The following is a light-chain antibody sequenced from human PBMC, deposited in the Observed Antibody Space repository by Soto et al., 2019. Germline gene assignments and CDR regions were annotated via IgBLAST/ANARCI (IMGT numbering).Light chain of an antibody. J-gene: IGKJ5*01. Sequence: EVVLTQSPANLSLSPGETATLSCRASQSVSNYLAWYQQKPGQAPRLLISATSNRATGIPARFSGSGYGTDFTLTIDSLEPEDFAIYYCQQRQIWPPITFGQGTRLEIK. V-gene: IGKV3-11*01. CDR2: ATS. CDR1: QSVSNY. CDR3: QQRQIWPPIT.